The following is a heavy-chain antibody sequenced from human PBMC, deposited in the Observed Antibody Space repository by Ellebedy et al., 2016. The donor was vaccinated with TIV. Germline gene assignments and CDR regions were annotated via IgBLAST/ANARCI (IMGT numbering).Heavy chain of an antibody. CDR1: GFTFSNYA. CDR2: IGGGGGST. J-gene: IGHJ4*02. D-gene: IGHD5-24*01. V-gene: IGHV3-23*01. CDR3: AKDRKWLQFLLDY. Sequence: GESLKISXAGSGFTFSNYAMSWVRQAPGKGLEWVSGIGGGGGSTYYADSVKGRFTISRDNSKNTVYLQMNSLRPEDTAVYYCAKDRKWLQFLLDYWGQGTLVTVSS.